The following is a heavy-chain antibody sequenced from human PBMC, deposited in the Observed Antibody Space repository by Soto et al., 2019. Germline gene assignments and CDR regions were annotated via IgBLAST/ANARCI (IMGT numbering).Heavy chain of an antibody. Sequence: GASVKVSCKASGYTFTSYGISWVRQAPGQGLEWMGWISAYNGNTNYAQKLQGRVTMTTDTSTSTAYMELRSLRSDDTAVYYCARGHYYDSSGYWASGAFDIWGQGTMVTVSS. J-gene: IGHJ3*02. CDR2: ISAYNGNT. V-gene: IGHV1-18*01. D-gene: IGHD3-22*01. CDR1: GYTFTSYG. CDR3: ARGHYYDSSGYWASGAFDI.